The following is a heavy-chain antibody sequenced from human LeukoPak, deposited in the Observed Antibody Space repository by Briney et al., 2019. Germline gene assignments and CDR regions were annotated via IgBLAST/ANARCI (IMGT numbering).Heavy chain of an antibody. Sequence: PGGSLRLSCAASGFSLSSYSMSWVRQAPGKGLEWVSYISSSSSTIYYADSVKGRFTISRDNAKNSLYLQMNSLRDEDTAVYYCARDGESYYDFWSGPNYYFDYWGQGTLVTVSS. V-gene: IGHV3-48*02. CDR2: ISSSSSTI. CDR1: GFSLSSYS. D-gene: IGHD3-3*01. CDR3: ARDGESYYDFWSGPNYYFDY. J-gene: IGHJ4*02.